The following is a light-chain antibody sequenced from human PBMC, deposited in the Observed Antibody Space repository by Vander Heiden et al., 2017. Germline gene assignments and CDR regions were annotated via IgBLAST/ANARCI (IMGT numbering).Light chain of an antibody. CDR2: GVR. V-gene: IGLV2-11*01. J-gene: IGLJ2*01. CDR3: NLYTASSVV. Sequence: QSALTQHRSVSGSPRQSVTISCTGTSSDVGAYKYVSWYQHHPGKAPKLICYVAGVRQRPSGVPYRFSGSKSGTTASLTISGLQAEDESYYYCNLYTASSVVFGGGTKMTVL. CDR1: SSDVGAYKY.